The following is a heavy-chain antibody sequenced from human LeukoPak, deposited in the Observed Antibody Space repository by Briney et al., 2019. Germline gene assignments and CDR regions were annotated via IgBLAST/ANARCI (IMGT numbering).Heavy chain of an antibody. V-gene: IGHV4-59*08. Sequence: SETLSFTASASGFTVSGISWMRLRQPPGKGLEWIGHIHYSGSNNYNPSLKSRVTMFVDRSKNQISLRLSSVTAADTAVYYCARRGAIANESEVEYCGQGTQVTLS. CDR3: ARRGAIANESEVEY. J-gene: IGHJ4*02. CDR1: GFTVSGIS. CDR2: IHYSGSN. D-gene: IGHD1-26*01.